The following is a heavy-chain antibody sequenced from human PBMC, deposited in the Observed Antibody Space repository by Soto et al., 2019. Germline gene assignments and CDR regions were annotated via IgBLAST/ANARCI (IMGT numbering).Heavy chain of an antibody. D-gene: IGHD7-27*01. CDR3: ASQLTGDHYYYGMDV. Sequence: QVQLVQSGAEMKKPGSSVKVSCKASGGSFSSYAISWVRQVPGQGLEWMGGIIPIFGTADYAQKFQGRVTITADESTSTAYMELSSLRSEDTSVYYCASQLTGDHYYYGMDVWGQGTTVTVSS. CDR1: GGSFSSYA. CDR2: IIPIFGTA. V-gene: IGHV1-69*12. J-gene: IGHJ6*02.